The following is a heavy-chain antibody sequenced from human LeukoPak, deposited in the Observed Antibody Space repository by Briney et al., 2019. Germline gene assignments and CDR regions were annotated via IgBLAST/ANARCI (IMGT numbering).Heavy chain of an antibody. D-gene: IGHD5-24*01. CDR2: IKQDGSEK. Sequence: ETLSLTCTVSGYSISSGYYWGWIRQPPGKGLEWVANIKQDGSEKYYVDSVKGRFTISRDNAKNSLYLQMNSLRTEDTAVYYCATDLLGGWLQLHYWGQGTLVTVSP. CDR3: ATDLLGGWLQLHY. CDR1: GYSISSGYY. V-gene: IGHV3-7*01. J-gene: IGHJ4*02.